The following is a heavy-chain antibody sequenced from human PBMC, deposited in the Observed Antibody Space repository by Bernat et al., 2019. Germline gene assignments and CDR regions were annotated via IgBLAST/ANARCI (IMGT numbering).Heavy chain of an antibody. Sequence: QAQLVQSGAEVEQPGASVKVSCKASGYSFSGYYMNWVRQAPGQGLEWVGSINPNTGGTKFAQKFQDWVTLTTDTSIDTAYMELNRLRSNDTAVYYCARAGYSGYNPLFDYWGQGTLVTVSS. V-gene: IGHV1-2*04. D-gene: IGHD5-12*01. CDR2: INPNTGGT. CDR3: ARAGYSGYNPLFDY. CDR1: GYSFSGYY. J-gene: IGHJ4*02.